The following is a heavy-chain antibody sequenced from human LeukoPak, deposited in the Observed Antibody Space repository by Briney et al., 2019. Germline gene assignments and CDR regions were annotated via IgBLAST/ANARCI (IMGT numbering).Heavy chain of an antibody. J-gene: IGHJ4*02. V-gene: IGHV5-51*01. D-gene: IGHD6-13*01. CDR1: GYSFTNYW. CDR2: IYLGDSDT. CDR3: ALSEIAGVESFDY. Sequence: PGESLKISCKGSGYSFTNYWIGWVRQMPGKGLEWMGIIYLGDSDTRYSPSFQGQVTISADKSISTAYLQWSSLKASDTAMYYCALSEIAGVESFDYWGQGTLVTVSS.